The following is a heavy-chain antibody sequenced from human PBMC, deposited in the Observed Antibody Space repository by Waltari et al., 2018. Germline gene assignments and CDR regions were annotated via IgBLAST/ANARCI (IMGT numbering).Heavy chain of an antibody. CDR1: GRSISSSSYY. D-gene: IGHD2-15*01. CDR2: IYYSGST. Sequence: QLQLQESGPGLVTPSETLSLTCTVSGRSISSSSYYWGWIRQPPGKGLEWIGSIYYSGSTYYNPSLKSRVTISVDTSKNQFSLKLSSVTAADTAVYYCARRVVAAPTLFDYWGQGTLVTVSS. V-gene: IGHV4-39*01. CDR3: ARRVVAAPTLFDY. J-gene: IGHJ4*02.